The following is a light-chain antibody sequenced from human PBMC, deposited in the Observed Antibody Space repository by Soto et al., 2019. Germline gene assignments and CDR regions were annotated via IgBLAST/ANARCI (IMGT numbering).Light chain of an antibody. V-gene: IGKV4-1*01. CDR2: CAS. Sequence: DIVMTQSPDSLAVSLGERATINCKSSQSVLYSSNNKNYLAWYRQRPGQPPKLLIYCASTRESGVPDRFSGAGSGTDFTLTITSLQAEDVAFYYCQQYESTPPTCGQGTKLEIK. J-gene: IGKJ2*01. CDR1: QSVLYSSNNKNY. CDR3: QQYESTPPT.